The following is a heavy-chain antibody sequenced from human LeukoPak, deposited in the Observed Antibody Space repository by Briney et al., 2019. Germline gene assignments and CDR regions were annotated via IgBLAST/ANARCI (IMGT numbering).Heavy chain of an antibody. Sequence: GGSLRLSCAASGFTFSNYGMNWVRQAPGKGLEWVAVISYDGSNKYYADSVKGRFTISRDNSKNTLYLQMNSLRAEDTAVYYCAKDRPGGGFDPWGQGTLVTVSS. CDR2: ISYDGSNK. J-gene: IGHJ5*02. V-gene: IGHV3-30*18. D-gene: IGHD1-26*01. CDR3: AKDRPGGGFDP. CDR1: GFTFSNYG.